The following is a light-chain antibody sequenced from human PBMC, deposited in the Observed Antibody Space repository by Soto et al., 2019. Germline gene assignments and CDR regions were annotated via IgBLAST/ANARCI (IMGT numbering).Light chain of an antibody. CDR3: SSYTISSTYV. CDR2: DVS. J-gene: IGLJ1*01. CDR1: SSDVGGYNY. Sequence: QSALTQPASVSGSPGQSIAIYCTGTSSDVGGYNYVSWYQQHPGKAPKLLINDVSNRPSGVSSRFSGSKSGNTASLTISGLQAEDEADYYCSSYTISSTYVFGTGTKLTVL. V-gene: IGLV2-14*01.